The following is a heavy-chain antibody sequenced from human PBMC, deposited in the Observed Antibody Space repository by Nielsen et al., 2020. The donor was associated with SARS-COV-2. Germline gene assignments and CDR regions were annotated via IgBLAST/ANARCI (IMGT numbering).Heavy chain of an antibody. CDR3: AKDRFHDYVWGTYRYFDH. CDR2: ISPTNTYI. Sequence: GESLKISCAASGFYFKNYNMNWIRQAPGKGLEWVASISPTNTYIHYADSLKGRFTISRDNAKNSLYLEVSSLRVEDTAIYYCAKDRFHDYVWGTYRYFDHWGQGALVTVSS. J-gene: IGHJ4*02. V-gene: IGHV3-21*01. D-gene: IGHD3-16*02. CDR1: GFYFKNYN.